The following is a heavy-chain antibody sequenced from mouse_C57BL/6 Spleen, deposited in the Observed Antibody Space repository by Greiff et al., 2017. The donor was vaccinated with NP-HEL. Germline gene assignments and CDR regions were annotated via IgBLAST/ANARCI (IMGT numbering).Heavy chain of an antibody. J-gene: IGHJ1*03. CDR1: GYTFTDYE. V-gene: IGHV1-15*01. D-gene: IGHD1-1*02. CDR2: IDPETGGT. Sequence: VQLQQSGAELVRPGASVTLSCKASGYTFTDYEMHWVKQTPVHGLEWIGAIDPETGGTAYNQKFKGKAILTADKSSSTAYMELRSLTSEESAVYYCTRRGGGYYWYFDVWGTGTTVTVSS. CDR3: TRRGGGYYWYFDV.